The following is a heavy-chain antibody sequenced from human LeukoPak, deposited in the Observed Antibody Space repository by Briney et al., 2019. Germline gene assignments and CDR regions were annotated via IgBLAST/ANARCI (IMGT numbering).Heavy chain of an antibody. CDR2: INTDGTTT. J-gene: IGHJ4*02. CDR1: GFTFSSYW. V-gene: IGHV3-74*01. Sequence: GMSLRLSCGASGFTFSSYWMHWVRQAPGKGLVWVSRINTDGTTTDHADSVKGRFTISRDNAKNTLYLQMNRLRAEDTAVYFCARDPWGYRAGVMDFWGLGTLVTVSS. CDR3: ARDPWGYRAGVMDF. D-gene: IGHD1-1*01.